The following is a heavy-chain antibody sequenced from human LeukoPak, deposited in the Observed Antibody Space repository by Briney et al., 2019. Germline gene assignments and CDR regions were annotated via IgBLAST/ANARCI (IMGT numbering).Heavy chain of an antibody. V-gene: IGHV1-69*02. D-gene: IGHD2-15*01. J-gene: IGHJ6*03. CDR2: IIPILGIA. CDR1: GGTFSSYT. CDR3: ASDCSGGSCYGKYYYYYYYMDV. Sequence: AASVKVSCKASGGTFSSYTISWVRQAPGQGLEWMGRIIPILGIANYAQKFQGRVTITADKSTSTAYMELSSLRSEDTAVYYCASDCSGGSCYGKYYYYYYYMDVWGKGTTVTVSS.